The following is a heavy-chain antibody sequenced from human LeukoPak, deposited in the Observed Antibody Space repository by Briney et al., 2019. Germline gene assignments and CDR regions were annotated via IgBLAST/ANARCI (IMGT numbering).Heavy chain of an antibody. CDR3: AKYGPQDSGSTHFDY. CDR1: GFTFSSYA. Sequence: GGSLRLSCAASGFTFSSYAMSWVRQAPGKGLEWVSAIRDSGSSTHYADSVKGRFTTSRDNSKNTLFLQMNSLRAEDTAIYYCAKYGPQDSGSTHFDYWGQGALVTVSS. V-gene: IGHV3-23*01. D-gene: IGHD1-26*01. J-gene: IGHJ4*02. CDR2: IRDSGSST.